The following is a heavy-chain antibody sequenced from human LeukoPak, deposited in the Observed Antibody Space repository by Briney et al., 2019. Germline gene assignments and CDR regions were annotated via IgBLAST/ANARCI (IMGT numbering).Heavy chain of an antibody. CDR3: ARESDSSGYFDY. D-gene: IGHD3-22*01. CDR1: GFTFSSYG. J-gene: IGHJ4*02. V-gene: IGHV3-30*03. CDR2: ISYDGSNK. Sequence: GGSLRLSCAASGFTFSSYGMHWVRQAPGKGLEWVAVISYDGSNKYYADSVKSRFTISRDNAKNSLSLQMDSLRAEDTAVYYCARESDSSGYFDYWGQGTLVTVSS.